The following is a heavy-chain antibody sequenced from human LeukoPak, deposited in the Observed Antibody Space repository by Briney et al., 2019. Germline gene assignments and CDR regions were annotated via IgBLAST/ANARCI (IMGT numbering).Heavy chain of an antibody. V-gene: IGHV1-2*02. CDR1: GYIFTGYY. CDR2: IHPNSGGT. Sequence: SVTVSCKASGYIFTGYYMHWVRQAPGQGLAWMGWIHPNSGGTNYAQKFQGRVTMTRDTSISTAYMELSRLRSDDAAVYYCARGVGTYGDYDRTWYWGQGTLVTVSS. D-gene: IGHD4-17*01. J-gene: IGHJ4*02. CDR3: ARGVGTYGDYDRTWY.